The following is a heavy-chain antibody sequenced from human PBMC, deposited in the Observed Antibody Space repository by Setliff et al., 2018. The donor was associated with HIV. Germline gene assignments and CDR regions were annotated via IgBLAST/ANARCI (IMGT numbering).Heavy chain of an antibody. CDR2: IYHSGST. J-gene: IGHJ4*02. CDR1: GYSISSGYY. V-gene: IGHV4-38-2*02. D-gene: IGHD6-19*01. Sequence: LSLTCTVSGYSISSGYYWGWIRQPPGKGLEWIGSIYHSGSTYHNPSLKSRVTISVDTSKNQFSLKLSSVTAADTAVYYCARRRSSGWYHYFDYWGQGTLVTV. CDR3: ARRRSSGWYHYFDY.